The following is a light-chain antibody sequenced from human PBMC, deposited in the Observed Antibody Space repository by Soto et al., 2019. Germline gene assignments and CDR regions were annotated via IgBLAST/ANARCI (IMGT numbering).Light chain of an antibody. CDR2: AAS. Sequence: DIQLTQSPSFLSASIGDRVTITCRASQGISSYLAWYQQKPGKAPKLLIYAASNLQSGVPSRYNGSGSGTEFTLTISSLQPEDFATYYCQQLNSYPLTFGGGTKVEIK. V-gene: IGKV1-9*01. CDR1: QGISSY. J-gene: IGKJ4*01. CDR3: QQLNSYPLT.